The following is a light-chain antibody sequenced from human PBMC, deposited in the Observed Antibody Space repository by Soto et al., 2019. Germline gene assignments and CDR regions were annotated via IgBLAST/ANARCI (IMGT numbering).Light chain of an antibody. V-gene: IGKV3-11*01. CDR2: DGF. J-gene: IGKJ4*01. CDR1: QTIDNY. CDR3: QQRKDWPLT. Sequence: EIVLTQSPATLSLSPGERATLSCRASQTIDNYLHWYQQKPGQAPRLLIYDGFYRAAGVPARFSGVGSGTDVTLTISSLEPEDFAFYYCQQRKDWPLTFGGGTRVEI.